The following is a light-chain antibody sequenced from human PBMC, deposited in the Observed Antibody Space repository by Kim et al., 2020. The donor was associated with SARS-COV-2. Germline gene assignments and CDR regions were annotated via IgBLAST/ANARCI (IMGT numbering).Light chain of an antibody. J-gene: IGLJ3*02. CDR3: QTWGTGIRV. CDR2: LNSDGGH. V-gene: IGLV4-69*01. CDR1: SGHSSYA. Sequence: SVRLTDTLGSGHSSYAFAWPQQKPEEGPGDLMKLNSDGGHSKGDGIPDRFSGSSSGAERYLTNSSLQSEDEADYYCQTWGTGIRVFGGGTQLTVL.